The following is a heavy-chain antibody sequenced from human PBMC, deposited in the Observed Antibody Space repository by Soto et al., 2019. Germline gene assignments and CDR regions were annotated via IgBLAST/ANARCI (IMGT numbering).Heavy chain of an antibody. CDR2: ISSDGSNK. CDR3: AGGQLWFDP. Sequence: QVQLVESGGGLVQPGKSLRLSCAASGFNFNGYFMHWVRQAPGKGLEWVAVISSDGSNKYYADSVTGRFTISRDNSKKTLYRQRSSLKPAAPAVYPCAGGQLWFDPWGQGTLVTVSS. CDR1: GFNFNGYF. V-gene: IGHV3-30-3*01. D-gene: IGHD1-1*01. J-gene: IGHJ5*02.